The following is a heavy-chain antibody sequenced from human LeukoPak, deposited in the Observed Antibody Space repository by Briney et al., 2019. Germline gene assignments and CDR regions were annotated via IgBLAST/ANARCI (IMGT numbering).Heavy chain of an antibody. Sequence: GGSLRLFCAASGFTFSSYAMSWVRQAPGKGLEWVSAISGSGGSTYYADPVKGRFTISRDNSKNTLYLQMNSLRAEDTAVYYCAKVISSVAAHDAFDIWGQGTMVTVSS. J-gene: IGHJ3*02. V-gene: IGHV3-23*01. CDR1: GFTFSSYA. D-gene: IGHD6-19*01. CDR2: ISGSGGST. CDR3: AKVISSVAAHDAFDI.